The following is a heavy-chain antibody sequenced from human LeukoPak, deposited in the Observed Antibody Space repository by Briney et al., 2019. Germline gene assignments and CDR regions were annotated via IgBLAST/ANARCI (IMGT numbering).Heavy chain of an antibody. Sequence: SQTLSLTCTVSGGSISSGGYYWSWIRQPPGKGLEWIGYIYHSGSTYYNPSLKSRVTISVDRSKNQFSLKLSSVTAADTAVYYCARHGSRGGDCYYDYWGQGTLVTVSS. CDR2: IYHSGST. V-gene: IGHV4-30-2*01. J-gene: IGHJ4*02. CDR3: ARHGSRGGDCYYDY. CDR1: GGSISSGGYY. D-gene: IGHD2-21*02.